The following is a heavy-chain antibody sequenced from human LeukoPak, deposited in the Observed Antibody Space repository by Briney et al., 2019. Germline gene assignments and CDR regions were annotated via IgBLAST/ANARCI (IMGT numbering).Heavy chain of an antibody. D-gene: IGHD3-3*01. Sequence: KPSETLSLTCAVYGGSFSGYYWSWIRQPPGKGLEWIGEINHSGSTNYNPSLKSRVTISVDTSKNQFSLKLSSVTAADTAVYYCARARLTPDSWSAALDYWGQGTLVTVSS. CDR1: GGSFSGYY. J-gene: IGHJ4*02. CDR2: INHSGST. CDR3: ARARLTPDSWSAALDY. V-gene: IGHV4-34*01.